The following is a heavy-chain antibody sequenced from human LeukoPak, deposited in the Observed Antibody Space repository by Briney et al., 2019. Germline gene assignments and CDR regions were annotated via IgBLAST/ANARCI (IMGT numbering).Heavy chain of an antibody. J-gene: IGHJ3*02. V-gene: IGHV1-18*01. CDR3: ARADSLPGSAEAFDI. Sequence: ASVKVSCKASGYTFTSYGISWVRQAPGRGLEWMGWISAYNGNTNYAQKLQGRVTMTTDTSTSTAYMELRSLRSDDTAVYYCARADSLPGSAEAFDIWGQGTMVTVSS. D-gene: IGHD6-19*01. CDR2: ISAYNGNT. CDR1: GYTFTSYG.